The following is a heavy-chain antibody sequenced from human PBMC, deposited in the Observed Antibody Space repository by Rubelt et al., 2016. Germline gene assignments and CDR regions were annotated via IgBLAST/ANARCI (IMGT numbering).Heavy chain of an antibody. CDR1: GGSISSSNYY. V-gene: IGHV4-39*01. CDR3: ARQLYSGSYYIDY. D-gene: IGHD1-26*01. CDR2: IYYSGTT. Sequence: QLQLQESGPGLVRPSETLSLTCSVSGGSISSSNYYWGWVRRPPGKGLEWIGSIYYSGTTYYNPSLESRVTMSVDTSKSQFSLKRVAVSAADTALYYCARQLYSGSYYIDYWGQGTLVTVSS. J-gene: IGHJ4*02.